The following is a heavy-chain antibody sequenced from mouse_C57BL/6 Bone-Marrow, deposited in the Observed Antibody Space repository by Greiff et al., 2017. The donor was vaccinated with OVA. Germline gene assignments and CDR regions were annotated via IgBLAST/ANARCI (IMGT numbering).Heavy chain of an antibody. Sequence: VQLKESGTVLARPGASVKMSCKTSGYTFTSYWMHWVKQRPGQGLEWIGAIYPGNSDTSYNQQFKGKAKLTAVTSASTAYMAISSLTNEDSAVYYCTSEGYYGSSSFAYWGQGTLVTVSA. J-gene: IGHJ3*01. V-gene: IGHV1-5*01. CDR1: GYTFTSYW. D-gene: IGHD1-1*01. CDR3: TSEGYYGSSSFAY. CDR2: IYPGNSDT.